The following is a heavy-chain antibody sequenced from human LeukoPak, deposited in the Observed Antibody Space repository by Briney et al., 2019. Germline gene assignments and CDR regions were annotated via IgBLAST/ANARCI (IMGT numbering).Heavy chain of an antibody. CDR3: ARGYCSSTSCYYYYGMDV. CDR1: GGSFSGYY. Sequence: SETLSLTCAVYGGSFSGYYWSWIRQPPGKGLEWIGEINHSGSTNYNPSLMSRVTISVDTSKSQFSLKLSSVTAADTAVYYCARGYCSSTSCYYYYGMDVWGKGTTVTVSS. V-gene: IGHV4-34*01. D-gene: IGHD2-2*01. CDR2: INHSGST. J-gene: IGHJ6*04.